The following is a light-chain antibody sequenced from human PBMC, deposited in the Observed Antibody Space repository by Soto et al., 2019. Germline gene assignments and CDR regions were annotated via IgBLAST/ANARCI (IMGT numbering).Light chain of an antibody. J-gene: IGKJ1*01. CDR1: QSVSSSY. V-gene: IGKV3-20*01. CDR2: GAS. CDR3: QQYQGT. Sequence: EIVLTQSPGTLSLSPGERATLSCRASQSVSSSYLAWYQQKPGQAPRLLIYGASSRATGIPDRFSGSGSGTAFTLTISRLEPEDFAVYYCQQYQGTFGQGTKVEIK.